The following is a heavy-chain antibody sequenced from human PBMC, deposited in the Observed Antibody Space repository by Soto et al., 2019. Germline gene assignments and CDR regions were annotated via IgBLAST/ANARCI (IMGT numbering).Heavy chain of an antibody. Sequence: GGSLRLSCAVSGFYFNNYGINWVRQAPGKGLEWVSSVSKSDYTYYSDSVKGRFTISRDNAKNSVSLQMNSLRPEDTAVYYCAREDSIIIPAVSDFWGQGTLVTVSS. CDR3: AREDSIIIPAVSDF. D-gene: IGHD2-2*01. CDR2: VSKSDYT. CDR1: GFYFNNYG. V-gene: IGHV3-21*01. J-gene: IGHJ4*02.